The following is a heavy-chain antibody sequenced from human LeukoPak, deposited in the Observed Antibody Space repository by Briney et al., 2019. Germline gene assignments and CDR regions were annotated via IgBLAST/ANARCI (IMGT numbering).Heavy chain of an antibody. D-gene: IGHD3-10*01. V-gene: IGHV1-2*02. Sequence: ASVKVSCKASGYTFTGYYMHWVRQAPGQGLEWMGCINPNSGGTNYAQKFQGRVTMTRDTSISTAYMELSRLRSDDTAVYYCAREDYYGSGSYLSADYYYYGMDVWGQGTTVTVSS. CDR1: GYTFTGYY. J-gene: IGHJ6*02. CDR2: INPNSGGT. CDR3: AREDYYGSGSYLSADYYYYGMDV.